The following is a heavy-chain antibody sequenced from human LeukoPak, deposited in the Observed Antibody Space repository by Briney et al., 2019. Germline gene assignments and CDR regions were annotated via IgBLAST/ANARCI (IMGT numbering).Heavy chain of an antibody. J-gene: IGHJ1*01. D-gene: IGHD6-13*01. CDR3: ARAKIAAAGMKVWVRGEYFQH. Sequence: ASVKVSCKASGHTFTSYDINWVRQATGQGLEWMGWMNPNSGNTGYAQKFQGRVTMTRNTSISTAYMELSSLRSEDTAVYYCARAKIAAAGMKVWVRGEYFQHWGQGTLVTVSS. CDR1: GHTFTSYD. V-gene: IGHV1-8*01. CDR2: MNPNSGNT.